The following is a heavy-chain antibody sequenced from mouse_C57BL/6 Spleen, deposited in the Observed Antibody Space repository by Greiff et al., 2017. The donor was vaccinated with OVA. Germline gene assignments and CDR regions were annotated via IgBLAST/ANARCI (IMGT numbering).Heavy chain of an antibody. CDR1: GFTFTDYY. J-gene: IGHJ2*01. CDR3: ARYEGYFDY. Sequence: EVKVEESGGGLVQPGGSLSLSCAASGFTFTDYYMSWVRQPPGKALEWLGFIRNKANGYKTEYSASVKGRFTISRDNSQSILYLPMNALRAEDSATYYCARYEGYFDYWGQGTTLTVSS. CDR2: IRNKANGYKT. V-gene: IGHV7-3*01.